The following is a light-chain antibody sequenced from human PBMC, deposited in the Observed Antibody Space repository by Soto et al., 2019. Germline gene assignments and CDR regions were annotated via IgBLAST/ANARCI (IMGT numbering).Light chain of an antibody. CDR3: VQGRHWPPT. CDR1: QSLVYGDVNTY. J-gene: IGKJ1*01. CDR2: KLS. V-gene: IGKV2-30*01. Sequence: DVVMTQSPLSLPVTLGQPASISCRSNQSLVYGDVNTYLNWFQQRPGHPPRRLIYKLSNRDSGVPDRFSGRVSGSNFAMKISRVEAGDVGVYYCVQGRHWPPTFGQGTKVEIK.